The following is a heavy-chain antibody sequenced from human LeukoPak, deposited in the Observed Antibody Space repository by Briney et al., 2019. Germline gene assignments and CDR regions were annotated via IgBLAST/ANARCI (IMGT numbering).Heavy chain of an antibody. CDR1: GYTFTSYD. Sequence: ASVKASCKASGYTFTSYDINWVRQATGRGLEWMGWMNPNSGNTGYAQKFQGRVTMTRNTSISTAYMELSSLRSEDTAVYYCARGSGRIRAFYYWGQGTLVTVSS. J-gene: IGHJ4*02. D-gene: IGHD3-10*01. CDR3: ARGSGRIRAFYY. CDR2: MNPNSGNT. V-gene: IGHV1-8*01.